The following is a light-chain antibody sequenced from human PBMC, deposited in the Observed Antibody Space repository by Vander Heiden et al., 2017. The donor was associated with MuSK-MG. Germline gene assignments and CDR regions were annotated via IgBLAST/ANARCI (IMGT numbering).Light chain of an antibody. CDR1: SSDVGGYNY. CDR3: SSYTSSSTLV. J-gene: IGLJ2*01. CDR2: EVS. Sequence: QSALTQPASVSGSPGQSITISCTRTSSDVGGYNYVSWYQQHTGKAPKLMIYEVSNRSSGVSNRFSGSKSGNTASLTISGLQAEDGADYYCSSYTSSSTLVFGGGTKLTVL. V-gene: IGLV2-14*01.